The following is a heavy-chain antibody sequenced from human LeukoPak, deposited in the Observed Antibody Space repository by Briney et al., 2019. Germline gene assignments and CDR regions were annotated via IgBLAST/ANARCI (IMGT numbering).Heavy chain of an antibody. Sequence: AGGSLRLSCGASGFTFSNYWMSWVRQAPGKGLEWVANIKQDGSEKYYVDSVKGRFTISRDNAKNTLYLQMNSLRAEDTAVYYCARGLSGFASSLGYWGQGALVTVSA. CDR3: ARGLSGFASSLGY. CDR1: GFTFSNYW. V-gene: IGHV3-7*01. D-gene: IGHD2-2*01. J-gene: IGHJ4*02. CDR2: IKQDGSEK.